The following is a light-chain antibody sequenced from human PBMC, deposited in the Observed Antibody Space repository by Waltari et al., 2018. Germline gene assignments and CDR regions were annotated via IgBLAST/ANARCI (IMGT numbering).Light chain of an antibody. Sequence: DIQMTQSPSTLSASVGARVTISCRASQSVGTWLAWYQQKPGKAPKLLIYMASSLESGVPSRFSGGGSGTEFTLTISSLQPDDFATYSCQQYSSFSTFGQGTKVDI. CDR2: MAS. J-gene: IGKJ2*01. CDR3: QQYSSFST. V-gene: IGKV1-5*03. CDR1: QSVGTW.